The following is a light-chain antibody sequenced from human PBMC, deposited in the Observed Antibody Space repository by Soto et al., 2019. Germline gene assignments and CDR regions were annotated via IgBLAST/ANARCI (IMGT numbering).Light chain of an antibody. V-gene: IGKV3-20*01. CDR1: QSVTNNY. CDR2: SAS. J-gene: IGKJ1*01. Sequence: EIVLTQSPGTLSLSPGERATLSCRASQSVTNNYLAWYQQKPGQAPRLLIYSASSRATGIPDRFSGSGSGKDFTLTISSLEPEDFAVYYCQPSGSSPPWTFGQGTKVDIK. CDR3: QPSGSSPPWT.